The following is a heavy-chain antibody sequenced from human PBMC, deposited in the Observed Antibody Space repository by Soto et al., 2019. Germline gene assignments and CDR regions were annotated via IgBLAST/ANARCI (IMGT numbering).Heavy chain of an antibody. D-gene: IGHD5-18*01. J-gene: IGHJ4*02. CDR3: ARRYGSFDY. CDR1: GASVASCY. Sequence: SDTLCLTSTVFGASVASCYWSWIRQPPGKGLEWIGYIYYSGSTNYNPSLKSRVTISVDTSKNQFSLKLSSVTAADTAVYYCARRYGSFDYWGQGTLVTVS. V-gene: IGHV4-59*08. CDR2: IYYSGST.